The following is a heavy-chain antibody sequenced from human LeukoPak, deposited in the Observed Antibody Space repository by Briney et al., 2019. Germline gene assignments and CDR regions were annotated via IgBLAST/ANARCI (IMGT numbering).Heavy chain of an antibody. D-gene: IGHD2-21*02. CDR2: FYSSGSP. CDR3: AKGVVTRNDAFDI. CDR1: GGSISSHY. Sequence: PSETLSLTCTVSGGSISSHYWSWIRQPPGKALEWIGYFYSSGSPSYNPFLKSRVTMSLDTSKNQFSLKLSSVTAADTAVYYCAKGVVTRNDAFDIWGQGTMVTVSS. V-gene: IGHV4-59*08. J-gene: IGHJ3*02.